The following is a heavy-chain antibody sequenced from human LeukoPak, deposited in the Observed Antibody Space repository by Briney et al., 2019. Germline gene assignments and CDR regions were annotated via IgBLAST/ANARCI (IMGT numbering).Heavy chain of an antibody. CDR2: ISSGGSTI. CDR3: ARDETGVGSGGIDF. V-gene: IGHV3-48*02. J-gene: IGHJ4*02. Sequence: GGSLRLSCATSGFIFSSYSMNWVRQAPGEGLVWVAYISSGGSTIYYADSVRGRFTISRDSARNALCLQMDSLRDEDTAVYYCARDETGVGSGGIDFWGQGTLVTVSS. CDR1: GFIFSSYS. D-gene: IGHD2-8*02.